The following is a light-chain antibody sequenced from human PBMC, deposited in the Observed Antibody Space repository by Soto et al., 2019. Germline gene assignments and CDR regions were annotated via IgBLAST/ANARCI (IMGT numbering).Light chain of an antibody. CDR1: ESINRN. CDR2: GAS. J-gene: IGKJ5*01. CDR3: QQRSNWPYIT. Sequence: EIVMTQSPATLSVSPGERVSLSCRASESINRNLVWYQKRPGQAPRLVIYGASTRATGIPARFSGSGSGTDFTLTISSLEPEDFAVYYCQQRSNWPYITFGQGTRLEIK. V-gene: IGKV3-15*01.